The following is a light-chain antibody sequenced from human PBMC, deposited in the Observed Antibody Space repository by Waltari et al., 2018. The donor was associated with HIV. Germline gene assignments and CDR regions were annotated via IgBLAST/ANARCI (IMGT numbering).Light chain of an antibody. J-gene: IGLJ2*01. CDR3: NSRDSSGTHPVL. Sequence: SKLTNAPAVAGALGQAGRISCQGDSLEVYFVSRFQKKPGQAPLLVIYGKNNRPSGIPDRFSGSFSGNTSSLTITGAQAEDEADYYCNSRDSSGTHPVLFGGGTRLSVL. CDR1: SLEVYF. CDR2: GKN. V-gene: IGLV3-19*01.